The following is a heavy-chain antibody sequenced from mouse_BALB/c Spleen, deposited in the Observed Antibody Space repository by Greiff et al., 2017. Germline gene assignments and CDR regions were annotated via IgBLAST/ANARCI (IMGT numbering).Heavy chain of an antibody. V-gene: IGHV5-9-4*01. D-gene: IGHD1-1*01. CDR2: ISSGGSYT. Sequence: DVHLVESGGGLVKPGGSLKLSCAASGFTFSSYAMSWVRQSPEKRLEWVAEISSGGSYTYYPDTVTGRFTISRDNAKNTLYLQMSSLKSEDTAMYYCARHYYGSPYAMDYWGQGTSVTVSS. CDR3: ARHYYGSPYAMDY. CDR1: GFTFSSYA. J-gene: IGHJ4*01.